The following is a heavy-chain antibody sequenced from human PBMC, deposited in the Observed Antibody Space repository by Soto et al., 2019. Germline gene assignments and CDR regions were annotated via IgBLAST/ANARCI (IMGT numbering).Heavy chain of an antibody. Sequence: QVHLVQSGAEVKKPGASVKVSCKGSGYTFTSYGITWVRQAPGQGLEWMGWISARNGNTNYAQKLQGRVTVTRDTSTSTAYRELRSLRSDDTAGYYCARGRYGDYWGQGALVTVSS. J-gene: IGHJ4*02. CDR1: GYTFTSYG. V-gene: IGHV1-18*01. CDR2: ISARNGNT. D-gene: IGHD1-1*01. CDR3: ARGRYGDY.